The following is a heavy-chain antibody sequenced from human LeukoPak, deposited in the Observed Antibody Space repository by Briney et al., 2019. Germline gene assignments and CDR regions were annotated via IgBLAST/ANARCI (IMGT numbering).Heavy chain of an antibody. V-gene: IGHV3-72*01. CDR3: ARANRGTKRYFDC. CDR2: ARDKGHSYTR. D-gene: IGHD3-10*01. CDR1: GFTFSDHY. Sequence: GGSLRLSCAASGFTFSDHYMDWVRQAPGKGLEWVGRARDKGHSYTREYAASVKGRFTISRDDSKNSLYLQMNSLRSEDTAVYYCARANRGTKRYFDCWGQGTLVTVSS. J-gene: IGHJ4*02.